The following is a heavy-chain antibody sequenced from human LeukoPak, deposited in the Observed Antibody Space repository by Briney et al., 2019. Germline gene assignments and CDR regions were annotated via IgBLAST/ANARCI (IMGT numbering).Heavy chain of an antibody. Sequence: ASETLSLTCAVYGGSFSGYYWSWIRQPPGKGLEWIGEINHSGSTNYNPSLKSRVTMSVDTSKNQFSLRLTSVTAADTALYFCANRLIRSGTGAFDIWGQGTVVIVSS. D-gene: IGHD1-1*01. CDR3: ANRLIRSGTGAFDI. CDR2: INHSGST. CDR1: GGSFSGYY. J-gene: IGHJ3*02. V-gene: IGHV4-34*01.